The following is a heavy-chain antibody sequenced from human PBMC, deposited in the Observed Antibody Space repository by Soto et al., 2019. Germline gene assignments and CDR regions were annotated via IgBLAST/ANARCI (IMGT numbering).Heavy chain of an antibody. CDR3: TTKHVRGAYAFDI. J-gene: IGHJ3*02. V-gene: IGHV3-15*07. CDR1: GFTFSNAW. CDR2: IKSKTDGGTT. D-gene: IGHD3-10*02. Sequence: EVQLVESGGGLVKPGGSLRLSCAASGFTFSNAWMNWVRQAPGKGLEWVGRIKSKTDGGTTDYAAPVKGRFTISRDDSKNTLYLQMNSLKTEDTAVYYCTTKHVRGAYAFDIWGQGTMVTVSS.